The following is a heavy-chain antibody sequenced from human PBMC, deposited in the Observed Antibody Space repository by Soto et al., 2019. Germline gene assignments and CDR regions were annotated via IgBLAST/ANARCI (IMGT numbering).Heavy chain of an antibody. CDR3: ARDLRFQYDSIPYNWFDP. Sequence: GASVKVSCKASGYTFTSYGISWVRQAPGQGLEWMGWISAYNGNTNYAQKLQGRVTMTTDTSTSTAYMELRSLRSDDTAVYYCARDLRFQYDSIPYNWFDPWGQGTLVTVSS. CDR2: ISAYNGNT. V-gene: IGHV1-18*01. D-gene: IGHD3-22*01. CDR1: GYTFTSYG. J-gene: IGHJ5*02.